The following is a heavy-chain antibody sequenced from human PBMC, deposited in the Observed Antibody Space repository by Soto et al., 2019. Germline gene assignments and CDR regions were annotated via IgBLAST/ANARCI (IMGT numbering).Heavy chain of an antibody. Sequence: SETLSLTCAVSGGSISTSYWWSWVRQPPGKGLEWIGEIYHSGTTKYSPSLKSRVTISVDRSKNQFSLKLSSVTAADTAVYYCARVPDYWGQGTLVTVSS. CDR2: IYHSGTT. CDR3: ARVPDY. J-gene: IGHJ4*02. V-gene: IGHV4-4*02. CDR1: GGSISTSYW.